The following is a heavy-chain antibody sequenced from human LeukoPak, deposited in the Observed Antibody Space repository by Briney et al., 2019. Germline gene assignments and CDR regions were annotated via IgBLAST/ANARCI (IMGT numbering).Heavy chain of an antibody. CDR1: GYTFTGYH. CDR2: VNPNNGDT. D-gene: IGHD1-26*01. Sequence: ASVKVSCKASGYTFTGYHMHWVRQAPGQGLEWVGWVNPNNGDTNYAQKFQGRVTMSRDTSISTAYMELNSLGSDDTAVYYCARRETNTQWGFDYWGQGTLVTVSS. J-gene: IGHJ4*02. CDR3: ARRETNTQWGFDY. V-gene: IGHV1-2*02.